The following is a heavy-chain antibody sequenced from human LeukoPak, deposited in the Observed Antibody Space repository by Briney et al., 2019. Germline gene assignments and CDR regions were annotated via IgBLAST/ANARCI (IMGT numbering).Heavy chain of an antibody. Sequence: GESLRLSCAASGFIFSSYSMNWVRQAPGKGLEWVSFIDSTSTYIHYADSVKGRFTISRDNAKNSLYLQMNSLRADDTAVYFCAEGSGGPGYWGQGTLVTVSS. J-gene: IGHJ4*02. CDR2: IDSTSTYI. CDR3: AEGSGGPGY. V-gene: IGHV3-21*04. CDR1: GFIFSSYS. D-gene: IGHD6-25*01.